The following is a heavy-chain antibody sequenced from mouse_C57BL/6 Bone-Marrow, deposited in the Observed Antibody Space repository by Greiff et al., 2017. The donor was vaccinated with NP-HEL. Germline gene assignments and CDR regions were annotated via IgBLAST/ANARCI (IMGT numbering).Heavy chain of an antibody. CDR1: GYTFTSYW. CDR3: ASSGYVYYYAMDY. Sequence: VQLQQPGAELVKPGASVKMSCKASGYTFTSYWITWVKQRPGQGLEWIGDIYPGSGSTNYNEKFKSKATLTVDTSSSTAYIQLSSLTSEDSAVYYCASSGYVYYYAMDYWGQGTSVTVSS. D-gene: IGHD3-2*02. V-gene: IGHV1-55*01. J-gene: IGHJ4*01. CDR2: IYPGSGST.